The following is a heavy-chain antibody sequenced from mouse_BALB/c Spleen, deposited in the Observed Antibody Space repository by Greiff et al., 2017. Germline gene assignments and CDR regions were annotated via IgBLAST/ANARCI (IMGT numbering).Heavy chain of an antibody. CDR2: INPSTGYT. CDR1: GYTFTSYW. D-gene: IGHD2-4*01. CDR3: AREDKSMITRRFAD. V-gene: IGHV1-7*01. Sequence: ESGAELAKPGASVTMSCKASGYTFTSYWMHWVKQRPGQGLEWIGYINPSTGYTEYNQKFKDKATLTADKSSSTAYMQLSSLTSEDSAVYYCAREDKSMITRRFADWGQGTLVTVSA. J-gene: IGHJ3*01.